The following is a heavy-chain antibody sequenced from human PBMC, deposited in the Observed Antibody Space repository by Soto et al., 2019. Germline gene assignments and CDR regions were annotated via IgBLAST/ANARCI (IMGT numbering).Heavy chain of an antibody. Sequence: GASVKVSCKASGYTFTSYGISWVRQAPGQGLEWMGWISAYNGNTNYAQKLQGRVTMTTDTSTSTAYMELRSLRSDDTAVYYCAREILYDSSGYYSREAFDIWGQGTMVTVSS. CDR1: GYTFTSYG. J-gene: IGHJ3*02. V-gene: IGHV1-18*01. D-gene: IGHD3-22*01. CDR3: AREILYDSSGYYSREAFDI. CDR2: ISAYNGNT.